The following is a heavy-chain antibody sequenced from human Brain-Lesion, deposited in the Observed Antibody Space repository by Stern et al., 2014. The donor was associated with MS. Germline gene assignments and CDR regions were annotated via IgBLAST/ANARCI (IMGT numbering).Heavy chain of an antibody. CDR2: VYYSGST. CDR3: ARAFGLFEY. V-gene: IGHV4-39*01. J-gene: IGHJ4*02. CDR1: GGSISRSTYY. D-gene: IGHD3-10*01. Sequence: QLVESGPGLVKPSETLSLTCTVSGGSISRSTYYWGWLRLSPGKGLEWIGSVYYSGSTFYNPSLKSRVTISVHMSTNPSSPQLASVTAADTGLYYCARAFGLFEYWGQGVLVTVSS.